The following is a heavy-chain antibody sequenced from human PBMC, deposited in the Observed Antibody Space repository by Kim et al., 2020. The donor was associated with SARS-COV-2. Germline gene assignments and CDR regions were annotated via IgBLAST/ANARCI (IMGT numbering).Heavy chain of an antibody. CDR3: ARGDDFWSGYPNYYYGMDV. CDR2: ISAYNGNT. D-gene: IGHD3-3*01. CDR1: GYTFTSYG. J-gene: IGHJ6*02. V-gene: IGHV1-18*01. Sequence: ASVKVSCKASGYTFTSYGISWVRQASGQGLEWMGWISAYNGNTNYAQKLQGRVTMTTDTSTSTAYMELRSLRSDDTAVYYCARGDDFWSGYPNYYYGMDVWGQGTTVTVSS.